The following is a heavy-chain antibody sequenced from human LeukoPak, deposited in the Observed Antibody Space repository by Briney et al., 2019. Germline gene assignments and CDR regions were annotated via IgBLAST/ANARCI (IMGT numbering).Heavy chain of an antibody. Sequence: ASVKVSCKASGYAFTDYYMHWVRQAPGQGLKWMGWISPSSGGTNYAQKFQGRVTMTRDTSTGTAYMELSRLRSDDTAMYYCARDVLTTFGYFSAADDFWGQGTLVTVSS. CDR1: GYAFTDYY. J-gene: IGHJ4*02. CDR3: ARDVLTTFGYFSAADDF. D-gene: IGHD3-10*02. CDR2: ISPSSGGT. V-gene: IGHV1-2*02.